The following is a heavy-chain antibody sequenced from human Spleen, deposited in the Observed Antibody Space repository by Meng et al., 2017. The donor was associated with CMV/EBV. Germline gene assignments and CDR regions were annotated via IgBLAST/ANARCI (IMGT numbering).Heavy chain of an antibody. CDR1: GYTFTGYH. V-gene: IGHV1-2*02. J-gene: IGHJ4*02. CDR3: ARGASGYDWTPEY. CDR2: INPNSGGT. Sequence: ASVKVSCKASGYTFTGYHMHWLRQAPGQGLEWMGWINPNSGGTDYAQKFQGRVTLSRDTSFSATYMELSRLRSDDTAVYYCARGASGYDWTPEYWGQGTLVTVSS. D-gene: IGHD5-12*01.